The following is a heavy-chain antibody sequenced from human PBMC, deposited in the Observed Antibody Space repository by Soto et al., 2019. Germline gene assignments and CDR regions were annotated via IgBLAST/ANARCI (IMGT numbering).Heavy chain of an antibody. D-gene: IGHD6-19*01. CDR1: GFTFSNYA. CDR3: AKGKTSGWFYFDF. J-gene: IGHJ4*02. CDR2: ISASGRDT. Sequence: EVQLLESGGDLAQPGGSQRLSCAASGFTFSNYAMSWVRQAPGKGLEWVSGISASGRDTYYADSVKDRFTISRDSSKNTLYLHMKSLRAEDTARYYCAKGKTSGWFYFDFWGQGTLVTVSS. V-gene: IGHV3-23*01.